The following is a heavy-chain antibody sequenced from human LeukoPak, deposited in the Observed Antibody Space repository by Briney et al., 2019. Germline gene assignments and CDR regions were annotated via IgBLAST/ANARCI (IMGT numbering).Heavy chain of an antibody. CDR1: GDSISSYF. V-gene: IGHV4-59*01. Sequence: PSETLSLTCTVSGDSISSYFWSWIRQPPGKGLEWMGYIYYSGSTNYNPSLKSRVTISVDTSKIQFSLKLTSVTPADTAVYYCARSQWLGIVDSWGQGTLVTVSS. CDR3: ARSQWLGIVDS. J-gene: IGHJ5*01. D-gene: IGHD6-19*01. CDR2: IYYSGST.